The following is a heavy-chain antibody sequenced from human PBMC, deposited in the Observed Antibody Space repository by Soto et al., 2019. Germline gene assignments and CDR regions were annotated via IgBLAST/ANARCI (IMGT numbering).Heavy chain of an antibody. J-gene: IGHJ4*02. CDR1: GFTFSAYG. CDR3: AKDEYYYSRSRYYIFDS. Sequence: SLRLSCEVSGFTFSAYGMHWVRQAPGKGLEWVAAISHDGTNKNYGDSVKGRFTISRDNSKKTLYLQMNSLRPEDTALYYCAKDEYYYSRSRYYIFDSWGQGTLDTVFS. D-gene: IGHD3-22*01. CDR2: ISHDGTNK. V-gene: IGHV3-30*18.